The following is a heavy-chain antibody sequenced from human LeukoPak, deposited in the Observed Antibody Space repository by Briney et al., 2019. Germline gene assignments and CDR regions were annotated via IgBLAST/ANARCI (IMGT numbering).Heavy chain of an antibody. D-gene: IGHD6-13*01. J-gene: IGHJ4*02. Sequence: SETLSLTCAVYGGSFSGYYWSWIRQPPGKGLEWIGEINHSGSTNYNPSLKSRVTISVDTSKNKFSLKLSSVTAVDTAVYYCASSTSIAAAGVLDYWGQGTLVTVSS. CDR1: GGSFSGYY. V-gene: IGHV4-34*01. CDR2: INHSGST. CDR3: ASSTSIAAAGVLDY.